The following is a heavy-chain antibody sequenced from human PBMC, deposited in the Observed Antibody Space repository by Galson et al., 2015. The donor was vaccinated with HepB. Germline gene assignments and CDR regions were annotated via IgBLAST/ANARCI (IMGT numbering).Heavy chain of an antibody. Sequence: SLRLSCAASGFTFSSYAMHWVRQAPGKGLEWVAVISYDGSNKYYADSVKGRFTISRDNSKNTLCLQMSGLRAEDTALYYCARACSSSTCYPYYYYYMDVWGKGTTVTVSS. CDR3: ARACSSSTCYPYYYYYMDV. CDR1: GFTFSSYA. CDR2: ISYDGSNK. V-gene: IGHV3-30-3*01. D-gene: IGHD2-2*01. J-gene: IGHJ6*03.